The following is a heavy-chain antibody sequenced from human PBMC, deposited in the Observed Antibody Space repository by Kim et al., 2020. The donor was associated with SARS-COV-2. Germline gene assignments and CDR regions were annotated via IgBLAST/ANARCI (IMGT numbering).Heavy chain of an antibody. D-gene: IGHD2-2*01. CDR2: IYYSGST. Sequence: SETLSLTCTVSGGSISSYYWSWIRQPPGKGLEWIGYIYYSGSTNYNPSLKSRVTISVDTSKNQFSLKLSSVTAADTAVYYCARPLGLVPATTAPGVWFDPWGQGTLVTVSS. V-gene: IGHV4-59*01. J-gene: IGHJ5*02. CDR1: GGSISSYY. CDR3: ARPLGLVPATTAPGVWFDP.